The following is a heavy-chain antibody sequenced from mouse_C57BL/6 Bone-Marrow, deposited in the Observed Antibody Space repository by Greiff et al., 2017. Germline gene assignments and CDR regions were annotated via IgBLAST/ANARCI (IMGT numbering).Heavy chain of an antibody. J-gene: IGHJ3*01. Sequence: EVMLVESGEGLVKPGGSLKLSCAASGFTFSSYAMSWVRQTPEKRLEWVAYISSGGDYIYYADTVKGRFTIYRDNARNTLYLQMSSLKSEDTAMYYCSTMITTAWFAYWGQGTLVTVSA. CDR2: ISSGGDYI. CDR3: STMITTAWFAY. V-gene: IGHV5-9-1*02. CDR1: GFTFSSYA. D-gene: IGHD2-4*01.